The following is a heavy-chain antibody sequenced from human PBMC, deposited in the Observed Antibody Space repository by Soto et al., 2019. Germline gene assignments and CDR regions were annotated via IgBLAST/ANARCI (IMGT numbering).Heavy chain of an antibody. V-gene: IGHV3-30*18. CDR1: GFTFSSYG. CDR2: ISYDGSNK. Sequence: GSLRLSCAASGFTFSSYGMQWVRQAPGKGLEWVAVISYDGSNKYYADSVKGRFTISRDNSKNTLYLQMNSLRAEDTAVYYCAKDLGYCTNGVCYGLNYWGQGTLVTVSS. J-gene: IGHJ4*02. CDR3: AKDLGYCTNGVCYGLNY. D-gene: IGHD2-8*01.